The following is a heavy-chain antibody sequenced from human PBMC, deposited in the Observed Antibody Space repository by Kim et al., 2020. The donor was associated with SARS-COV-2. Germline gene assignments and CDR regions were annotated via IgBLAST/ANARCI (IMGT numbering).Heavy chain of an antibody. V-gene: IGHV1-69*13. CDR2: IIPFFGTA. D-gene: IGHD1-1*01. CDR1: GGTFSSSG. CDR3: ARMGPSGTGAFDM. Sequence: SVKVSCKASGGTFSSSGISWVRQAPGQGPEWMGGIIPFFGTADYAQNFQGRVTINADESTNTVYMELNSLRSEDTAVYYCARMGPSGTGAFDMWGQGTRVTVS. J-gene: IGHJ3*02.